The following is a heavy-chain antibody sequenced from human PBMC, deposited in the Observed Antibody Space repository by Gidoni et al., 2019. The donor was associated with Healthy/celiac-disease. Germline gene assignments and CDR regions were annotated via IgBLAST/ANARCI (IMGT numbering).Heavy chain of an antibody. CDR1: GLPFISYS. CDR2: ISRSSSYI. CDR3: ARDPRTLRFLEWPYFDY. Sequence: EVQLVESGGGLVKPGGSLGLSCAASGLPFISYSMNWVRQAPGKGREWVSSISRSSSYIYYADSVKVRFTISRDNAKNSLYLQMNSLRAEDTAVYYCARDPRTLRFLEWPYFDYWGQGTLVTVSS. V-gene: IGHV3-21*01. D-gene: IGHD3-3*01. J-gene: IGHJ4*02.